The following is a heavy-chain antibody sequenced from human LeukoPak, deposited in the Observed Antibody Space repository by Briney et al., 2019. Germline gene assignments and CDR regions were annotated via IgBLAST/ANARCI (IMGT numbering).Heavy chain of an antibody. CDR1: GFKVSNIY. V-gene: IGHV3-53*05. D-gene: IGHD3-16*01. CDR3: ANEGD. J-gene: IGHJ4*02. CDR2: IYTAGET. Sequence: GGFSRLSWIVSGFKVSNIYMSWGRQAPGKGLEWVSVIYTAGETYYADSVKGRFTISRDISKNTVYLQMNSLRADDTAMYYCANEGDWGQGTLVTVSS.